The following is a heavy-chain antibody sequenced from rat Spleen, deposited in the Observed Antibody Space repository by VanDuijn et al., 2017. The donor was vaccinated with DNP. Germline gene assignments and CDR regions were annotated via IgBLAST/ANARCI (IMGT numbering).Heavy chain of an antibody. CDR3: AKGHNYGACSDYFDY. Sequence: EVKLVESGGGLVQPGRSLKLSCAASGFNFNDYWMGWVRQAPGKGLEWIGQINKDSNTINYTPSLKDKFTISTDNDQNTLYLQMSKLGSEDTAIYYCAKGHNYGACSDYFDYWGQGVMVTVSS. CDR1: GFNFNDYW. D-gene: IGHD1-11*01. CDR2: INKDSNTI. J-gene: IGHJ2*01. V-gene: IGHV4-2*01.